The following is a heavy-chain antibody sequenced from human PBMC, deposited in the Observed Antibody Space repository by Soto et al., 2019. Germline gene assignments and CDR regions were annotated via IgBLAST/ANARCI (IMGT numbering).Heavy chain of an antibody. CDR1: GFNGYY. D-gene: IGHD6-13*01. J-gene: IGHJ3*02. V-gene: IGHV1-2*02. CDR3: ALERQLNSLYDGFDI. CDR2: INPNSGVT. Sequence: ASVKVSCTASGFNGYYLHWVRHAPGQGLEWSGRINPNSGVTKYAQQFQGRVTLTRDPSITTAFMDLVSLHFDDTDVYYCALERQLNSLYDGFDIWGKGSMVTVSS.